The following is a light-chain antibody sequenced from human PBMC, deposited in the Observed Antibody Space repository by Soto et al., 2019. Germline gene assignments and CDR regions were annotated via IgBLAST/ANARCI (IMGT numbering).Light chain of an antibody. V-gene: IGLV1-40*01. CDR2: GNS. J-gene: IGLJ1*01. CDR1: SSNIGAGYE. CDR3: QSYDNRLGGSYV. Sequence: QSVLTQPPSVSGAPGQRVTVSCTGSSSNIGAGYEVHWYQQLPGTAPKLLIYGNSNRTSGVPDRFSGSKAGTSASLAITGLQPEDEGDYYCQSYDNRLGGSYVFGSGTKLTVL.